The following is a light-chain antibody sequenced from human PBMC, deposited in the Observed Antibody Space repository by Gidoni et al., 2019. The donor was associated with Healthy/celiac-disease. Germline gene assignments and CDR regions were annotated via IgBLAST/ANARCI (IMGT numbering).Light chain of an antibody. Sequence: NQVNQSPSFLSASVGDRVTITCRASQGISSYLAWYQQKPGKAPKLLIYAASNLQSGVPSRFSGSGSGTEFTLTISSLQPENSATYYCQQLNSYPLTFGGGTKVEIK. CDR3: QQLNSYPLT. V-gene: IGKV1-9*01. CDR2: AAS. CDR1: QGISSY. J-gene: IGKJ4*01.